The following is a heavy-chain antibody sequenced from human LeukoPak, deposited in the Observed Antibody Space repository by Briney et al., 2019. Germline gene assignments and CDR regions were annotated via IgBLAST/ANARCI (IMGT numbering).Heavy chain of an antibody. CDR1: GYTFTGYY. V-gene: IGHV1-2*02. D-gene: IGHD1-14*01. J-gene: IGHJ3*02. Sequence: ASVNVSCKASGYTFTGYYMHWVRQAPGQGLEWMGWINPNSGGTNYAQKFQGRVTMTRDTSFSTAYMELSRLRSDDTAVYSCARGNHDAFDIWGQGTMVTVAS. CDR2: INPNSGGT. CDR3: ARGNHDAFDI.